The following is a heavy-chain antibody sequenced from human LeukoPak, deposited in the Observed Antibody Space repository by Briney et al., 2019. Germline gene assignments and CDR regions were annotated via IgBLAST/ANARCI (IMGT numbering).Heavy chain of an antibody. D-gene: IGHD6-19*01. CDR1: GFTVSSNY. V-gene: IGHV3-53*01. J-gene: IGHJ4*02. Sequence: GGSLRLSCAASGFTVSSNYMSWVRQAPGKGLEWVSVIYSGGSTYYADSVKGRFTISRDNSKNTLYLQMNSLRAEDTAVYYCARGHLRVQWLYYFDYWGQGTLVTASS. CDR3: ARGHLRVQWLYYFDY. CDR2: IYSGGST.